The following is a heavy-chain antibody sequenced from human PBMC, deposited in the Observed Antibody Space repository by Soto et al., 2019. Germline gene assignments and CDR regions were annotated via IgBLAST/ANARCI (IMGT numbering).Heavy chain of an antibody. CDR1: GFTFSSYS. V-gene: IGHV3-21*01. CDR2: ISSSSRYI. CDR3: ARGVVGATWAFDI. J-gene: IGHJ3*02. D-gene: IGHD1-26*01. Sequence: GGSLRLSCAASGFTFSSYSMNWVRQAPGKGLEWVSYISSSSRYIYYADSVKGRFTIARDNAKNSLYLQMNSLRAEDTAVDYCARGVVGATWAFDIWGQGTMVTVSS.